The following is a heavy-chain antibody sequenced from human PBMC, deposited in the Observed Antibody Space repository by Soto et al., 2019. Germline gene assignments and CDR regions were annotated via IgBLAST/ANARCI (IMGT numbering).Heavy chain of an antibody. V-gene: IGHV1-46*01. D-gene: IGHD3-16*01. CDR2: INPSGGST. J-gene: IGHJ4*02. CDR3: AARYLGIDY. Sequence: GASVKVSCKESGYTFTSYYMHWVRQAPGQGLEWMGIINPSGGSTSYAQKFQGRVTMTRDTSTSTVYMELSSLRSEDTVVNYCAARYLGIDYRGQGTLVTVSS. CDR1: GYTFTSYY.